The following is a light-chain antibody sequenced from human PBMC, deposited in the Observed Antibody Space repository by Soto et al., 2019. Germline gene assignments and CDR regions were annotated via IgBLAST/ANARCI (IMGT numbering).Light chain of an antibody. V-gene: IGKV1-9*01. CDR2: SAS. J-gene: IGKJ4*01. CDR3: QQLNGYQLA. Sequence: DIQLTQSPSFLSAFVGDTVTITCRASQAMSTYLAWYQQKPGKVPKLLIRSASTLQSGVPPRFSGGGSWPGFTLTIMTLQADDSSSYSCQQLNGYQLAFGGGTNVEIK. CDR1: QAMSTY.